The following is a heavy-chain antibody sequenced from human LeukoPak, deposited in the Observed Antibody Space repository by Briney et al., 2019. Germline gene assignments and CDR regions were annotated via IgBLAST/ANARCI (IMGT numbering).Heavy chain of an antibody. V-gene: IGHV4-4*07. D-gene: IGHD3-3*01. CDR3: ARDFGGGSSITIFGVVPDYYYYMDV. Sequence: TPSLKSRVTMSVDTSKNQFSLKLSSVTAADTAVYYCARDFGGGSSITIFGVVPDYYYYMDVWGKGTTVTVSS. J-gene: IGHJ6*03.